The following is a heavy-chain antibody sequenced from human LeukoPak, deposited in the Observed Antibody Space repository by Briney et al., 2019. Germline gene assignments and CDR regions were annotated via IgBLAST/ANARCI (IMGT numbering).Heavy chain of an antibody. J-gene: IGHJ4*02. V-gene: IGHV4-39*07. CDR3: ARARGPSLGSAYDY. Sequence: SETLSLTCIASGGSLSGSGYYWGWIRQPPGKGPEWIGSIHYSGTTYYNPSLKSRVTISVDTSKNQFSLKLSSVTAADTAVYYCARARGPSLGSAYDYWGQGTLVTVSS. CDR2: IHYSGTT. CDR1: GGSLSGSGYY. D-gene: IGHD3-22*01.